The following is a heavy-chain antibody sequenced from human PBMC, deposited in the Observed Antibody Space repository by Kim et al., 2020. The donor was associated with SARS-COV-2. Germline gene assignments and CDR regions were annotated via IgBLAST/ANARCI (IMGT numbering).Heavy chain of an antibody. D-gene: IGHD3-10*01. Sequence: SVKVSCKASGGTFSSYAISWVRQAPGQGLEWMGRIIPILGIANYAQKFQGRVTITADKSTSTAYMELSSLRSEDTAVYYCARDSITMVRGVIKNYYYGMDVWGQGTTFTVSS. J-gene: IGHJ6*02. CDR1: GGTFSSYA. V-gene: IGHV1-69*04. CDR3: ARDSITMVRGVIKNYYYGMDV. CDR2: IIPILGIA.